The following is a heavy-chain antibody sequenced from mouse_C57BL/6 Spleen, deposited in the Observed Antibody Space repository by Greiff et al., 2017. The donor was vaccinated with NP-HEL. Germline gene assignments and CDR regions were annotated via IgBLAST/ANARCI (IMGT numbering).Heavy chain of an antibody. Sequence: VQLQQSGPELVKPGASVKISCKASGYAFSSSWMNWVKQRPGKGLEWIGRIYPGDGDTNYNGKFQGKATLTADKSSSTAYMQLSSLTSEDSAVYVCARGTVVGDFDYWGQGTTLTVSS. V-gene: IGHV1-82*01. D-gene: IGHD1-1*01. J-gene: IGHJ2*01. CDR2: IYPGDGDT. CDR3: ARGTVVGDFDY. CDR1: GYAFSSSW.